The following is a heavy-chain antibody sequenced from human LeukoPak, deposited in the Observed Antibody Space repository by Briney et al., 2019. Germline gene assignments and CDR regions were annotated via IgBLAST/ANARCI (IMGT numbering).Heavy chain of an antibody. V-gene: IGHV3-74*03. Sequence: GGSLRLSCAASGFTFSNYFMHWVRQAPGKGRVWGSRINSDGTSTMYADSVKGRFTISRDNAKNMLYMQMNSLRDEDTAVYYCARRVDATRWFDPWGQGTLVTVSS. D-gene: IGHD2-15*01. CDR1: GFTFSNYF. J-gene: IGHJ5*02. CDR3: ARRVDATRWFDP. CDR2: INSDGTST.